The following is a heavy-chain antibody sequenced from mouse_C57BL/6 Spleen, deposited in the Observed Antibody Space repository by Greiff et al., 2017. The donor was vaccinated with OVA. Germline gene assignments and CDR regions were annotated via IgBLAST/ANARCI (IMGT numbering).Heavy chain of an antibody. CDR3: ARQNYYGSSHWYFDV. J-gene: IGHJ1*03. Sequence: EVKLVESGGGLVKPGGSLKLSCAASGFTFSSYTMSWVRQTPEKRLEWVATISGGGGNTYYPDSVKGRFTISRDNAKNTLYLQMSSLRSEDTALYYCARQNYYGSSHWYFDVWGTGTTVTVSS. CDR2: ISGGGGNT. CDR1: GFTFSSYT. D-gene: IGHD1-1*01. V-gene: IGHV5-9*01.